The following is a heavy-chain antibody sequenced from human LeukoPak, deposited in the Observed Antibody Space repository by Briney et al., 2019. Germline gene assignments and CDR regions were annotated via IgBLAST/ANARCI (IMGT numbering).Heavy chain of an antibody. CDR1: GGSFSGYY. J-gene: IGHJ4*02. D-gene: IGHD6-13*01. V-gene: IGHV4-34*01. CDR2: INHSGST. CDR3: ARGRPAGTRKRFPFDY. Sequence: SETLSLTCAVYGGSFSGYYWSWIRQPPGKGLEWIGEINHSGSTNYNPSLKSRVTISVDTSKNQFSLKLSSVTAADTAVYYCARGRPAGTRKRFPFDYWGQGTLVTASS.